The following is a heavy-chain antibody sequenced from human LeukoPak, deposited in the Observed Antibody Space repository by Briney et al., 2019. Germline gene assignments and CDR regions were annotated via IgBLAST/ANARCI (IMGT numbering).Heavy chain of an antibody. V-gene: IGHV1-46*01. Sequence: GASVKVSCKASGYTFTSYKMHWVRQAPGQGLEWMGIISISGGTTTYAQKFQGRVTMTRDTSTGTVYMELSSLGSEDTAIYYCARGNNYGYDYWGQGTLVTVSS. D-gene: IGHD5-18*01. J-gene: IGHJ4*02. CDR1: GYTFTSYK. CDR2: ISISGGTT. CDR3: ARGNNYGYDY.